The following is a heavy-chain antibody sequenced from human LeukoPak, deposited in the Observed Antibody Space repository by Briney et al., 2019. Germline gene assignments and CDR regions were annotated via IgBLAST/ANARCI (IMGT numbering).Heavy chain of an antibody. D-gene: IGHD3-9*01. CDR3: ARTGDYDILTGYYRRFDY. CDR1: GFTVSSNY. CDR2: IYSGGST. Sequence: PGGSLRLSCAASGFTVSSNYMSWVRQAPGRGLEWVSVIYSGGSTYYADSVKGRFTISRDNSKNTLYLQMNSLRAEDTAVYYCARTGDYDILTGYYRRFDYWGQGTLVTVSS. J-gene: IGHJ4*02. V-gene: IGHV3-66*01.